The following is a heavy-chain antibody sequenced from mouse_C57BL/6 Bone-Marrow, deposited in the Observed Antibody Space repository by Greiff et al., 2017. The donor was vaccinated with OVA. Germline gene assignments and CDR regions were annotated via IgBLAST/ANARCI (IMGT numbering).Heavy chain of an antibody. D-gene: IGHD4-1*01. V-gene: IGHV2-9*01. CDR1: GLSLTSQG. CDR2: IWGGGST. Sequence: VNVVESGPGPVAPSQSLSITRTVSGLSLTSQGVDWVRQPPGTGLEWLGVIWGGGSTNYNSALMSRLSISKDNTKSQVFLKMNSLQTDDTAMYYCAKKLPYYFDYWGQGTTLTVSS. CDR3: AKKLPYYFDY. J-gene: IGHJ2*01.